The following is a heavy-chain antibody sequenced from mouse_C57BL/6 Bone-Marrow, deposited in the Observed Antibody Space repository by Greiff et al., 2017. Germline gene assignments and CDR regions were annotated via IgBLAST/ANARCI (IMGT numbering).Heavy chain of an antibody. CDR1: GYTFTSYW. V-gene: IGHV1-55*01. J-gene: IGHJ4*01. CDR2: IYPGSGST. CDR3: ARRDYYGSSYAMDY. Sequence: QVQLQQPGAELVKPGASVKMSCKASGYTFTSYWITWVKQRPGQGLEWIGDIYPGSGSTNYNEKFKSKATLTVDTSSSTAYMQLSSLTSEDSAVYYCARRDYYGSSYAMDYWGQGTSVTVAS. D-gene: IGHD1-1*01.